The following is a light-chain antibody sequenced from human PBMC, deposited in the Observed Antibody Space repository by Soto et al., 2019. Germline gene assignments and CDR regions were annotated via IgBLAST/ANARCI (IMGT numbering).Light chain of an antibody. J-gene: IGLJ1*01. CDR2: SND. CDR3: AAWDGSLNGYV. CDR1: TSNIGSNT. V-gene: IGLV1-44*01. Sequence: QSVLTQPPSVSAAPGQKITISCSGSTSNIGSNTVNWYQQLPGTAPKLLIYSNDQRPSGVPDRFSGSKSGTSASLAISGLQSEDEADYYCAAWDGSLNGYVFGTGTKLTVL.